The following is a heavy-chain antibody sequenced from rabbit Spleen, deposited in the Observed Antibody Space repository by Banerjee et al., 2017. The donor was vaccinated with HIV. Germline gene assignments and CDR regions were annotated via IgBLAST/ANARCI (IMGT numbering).Heavy chain of an antibody. V-gene: IGHV1S40*01. J-gene: IGHJ4*01. D-gene: IGHD2-1*01. CDR1: GFSFSSGYD. CDR3: ARGSAAMTMVITGFYFNL. Sequence: QSLEEYGGGLVKPGASLTLTCKASGFSFSSGYDMCWVRQAPGKGLEWIACIYAGGSGSTYYASWAKGRFTISKTSSTTVTLQMTSLTAADTATYFCARGSAAMTMVITGFYFNLWGPGTLVTVS. CDR2: IYAGGSGST.